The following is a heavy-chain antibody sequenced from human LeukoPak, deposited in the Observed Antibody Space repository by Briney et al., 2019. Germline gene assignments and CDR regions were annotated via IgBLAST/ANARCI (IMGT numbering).Heavy chain of an antibody. CDR2: ISSISSYI. V-gene: IGHV3-21*01. CDR1: GFTFSSYS. Sequence: GGSLRLSCAASGFTFSSYSMNWVRQAPGKGLEWVSSISSISSYIYYADSVKGRFTISRDNAKNSLYLQMNSLRAEDTAVYYCAREGRRLRFRYFDLWGRGTLVTVSS. D-gene: IGHD5-12*01. J-gene: IGHJ2*01. CDR3: AREGRRLRFRYFDL.